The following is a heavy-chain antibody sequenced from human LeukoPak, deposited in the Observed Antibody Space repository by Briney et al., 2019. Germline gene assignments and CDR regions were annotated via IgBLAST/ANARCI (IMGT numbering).Heavy chain of an antibody. CDR3: ARDDSTFCGGDCFSNFCDH. Sequence: ASVKVSCKASGYIFTSYSMHWVRQAPGQGLEWMGIINPSGGSPGYAQRFQGRLIMTRDTSTSTVYTELSSLRYEDTAVYYCARDDSTFCGGDCFSNFCDHWGQGTLITVSS. CDR1: GYIFTSYS. D-gene: IGHD2-21*02. V-gene: IGHV1-46*01. J-gene: IGHJ4*02. CDR2: INPSGGSP.